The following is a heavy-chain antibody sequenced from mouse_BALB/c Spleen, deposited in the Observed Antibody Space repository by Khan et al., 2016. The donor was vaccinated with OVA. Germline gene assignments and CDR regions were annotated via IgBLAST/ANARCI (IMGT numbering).Heavy chain of an antibody. Sequence: QVQLKQSGPGLVAPSQSLSITCTVSGFSLTSYGVSWVRQPPGKGLEWLGVIWGDGNPNFHSALRSRLRISKDNSKRQVFLELNSLQTEETATYYCAKDRGYYGGDYGGEGTSGSVAS. CDR3: AKDRGYYGGDY. J-gene: IGHJ4*01. CDR1: GFSLTSYG. CDR2: IWGDGNP. V-gene: IGHV2-3*01.